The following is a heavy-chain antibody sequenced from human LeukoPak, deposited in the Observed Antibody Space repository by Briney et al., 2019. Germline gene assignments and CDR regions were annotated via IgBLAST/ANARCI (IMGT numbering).Heavy chain of an antibody. J-gene: IGHJ2*01. CDR3: ASSVGAKAYWYFDL. CDR2: IYGTGTI. V-gene: IGHV4-4*07. Sequence: KPSETLSLTCTVSGGSISSYYWSWIRQPAGKGLEWIGRIYGTGTITYNPSLQSRVTMSVDTSKNEFSLKMSSVTAADTAVYYCASSVGAKAYWYFDLWGRGTLVTVSS. CDR1: GGSISSYY. D-gene: IGHD1-26*01.